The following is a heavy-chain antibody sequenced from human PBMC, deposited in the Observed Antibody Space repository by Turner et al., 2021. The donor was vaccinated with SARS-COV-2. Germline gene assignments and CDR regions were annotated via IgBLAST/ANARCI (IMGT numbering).Heavy chain of an antibody. D-gene: IGHD3-10*01. CDR3: ARHFSTSWFGNWWAFDA. J-gene: IGHJ3*01. V-gene: IGHV5-51*01. CDR2: IHPDDSDT. Sequence: EVKLVQSGAEVKKPGESLKISCKGSGYDFTSHWIAWVRQMPCEGLQWMGIIHPDDSDTRYSPSFQGQVTISADKSISTAYLQWSSLKASDSAIYYCARHFSTSWFGNWWAFDAWGQGTLVNVSS. CDR1: GYDFTSHW.